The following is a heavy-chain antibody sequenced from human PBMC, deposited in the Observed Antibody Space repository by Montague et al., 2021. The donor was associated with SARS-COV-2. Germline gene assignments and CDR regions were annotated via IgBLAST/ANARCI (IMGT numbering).Heavy chain of an antibody. J-gene: IGHJ1*01. D-gene: IGHD3-3*01. V-gene: IGHV4-61*01. Sequence: SETLSLTCTVSGDSVRTGRHYWNWIRQPPGKGLDWIGYIFHSSSYNYNPSLESRVAMSIDTSNSQFSLTLNSVTAADTAVYYCARSSCAVSTIPLLEYWGQGALVVVSS. CDR1: GDSVRTGRHY. CDR3: ARSSCAVSTIPLLEY. CDR2: IFHSSSY.